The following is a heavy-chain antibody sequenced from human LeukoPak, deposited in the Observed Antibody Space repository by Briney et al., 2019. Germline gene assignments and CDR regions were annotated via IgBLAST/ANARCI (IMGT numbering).Heavy chain of an antibody. Sequence: GGSLRLSCAASGFTFSSYAMGWVRQAPGKGLEWVSAISGSGGSTYYADSVKGRFTISRDNSKNTLYLQMNSLRAEDTAVYYCASGGVAAAGNGYWGQGTLVTVSS. J-gene: IGHJ4*02. CDR1: GFTFSSYA. CDR3: ASGGVAAAGNGY. D-gene: IGHD6-13*01. V-gene: IGHV3-23*01. CDR2: ISGSGGST.